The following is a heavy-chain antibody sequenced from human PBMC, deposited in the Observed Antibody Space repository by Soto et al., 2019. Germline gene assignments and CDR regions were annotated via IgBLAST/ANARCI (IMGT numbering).Heavy chain of an antibody. CDR3: ATLWFGEGNY. V-gene: IGHV4-39*01. D-gene: IGHD3-10*01. CDR2: IYYSGST. J-gene: IGHJ4*02. CDR1: GGSISSSSYY. Sequence: QLQLQESGPGLVKPSETLSLTCTVSGGSISSSSYYWGWIRQPPGKGLEWIGSIYYSGSTYYNPSLKSRVTISVDTSKYQLSRKLSSVTAADPAVYYCATLWFGEGNYWGQGTLVTVSS.